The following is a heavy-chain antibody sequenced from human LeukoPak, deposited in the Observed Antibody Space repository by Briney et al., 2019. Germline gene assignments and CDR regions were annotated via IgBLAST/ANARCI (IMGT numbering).Heavy chain of an antibody. J-gene: IGHJ6*03. CDR3: ARDLSAPPHLVTYYYYMDV. V-gene: IGHV3-48*01. CDR2: ISSGSNTI. D-gene: IGHD6-13*01. Sequence: GGPLRLSCVASGFSYSSYSMNWVRQAPGKGLEWVSYISSGSNTIDYADSVKGRFTISRDNAKSSLYLQMNSLRAEDTAVYYCARDLSAPPHLVTYYYYMDVWGKGATVTVSS. CDR1: GFSYSSYS.